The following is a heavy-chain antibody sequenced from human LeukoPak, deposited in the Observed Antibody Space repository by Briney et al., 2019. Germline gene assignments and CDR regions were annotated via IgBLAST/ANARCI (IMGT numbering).Heavy chain of an antibody. Sequence: QPGGSQRLSCAASGFTFNNFWMTWVRQTPGKGLEWVATINQDGSEKYSVYSVKGRFTISRDNAKNSLYLQMDSLRAEDTAVYYCARAGYTYNTLYYWGQGTLVTVSS. CDR1: GFTFNNFW. CDR2: INQDGSEK. D-gene: IGHD3-3*01. CDR3: ARAGYTYNTLYY. J-gene: IGHJ4*02. V-gene: IGHV3-7*01.